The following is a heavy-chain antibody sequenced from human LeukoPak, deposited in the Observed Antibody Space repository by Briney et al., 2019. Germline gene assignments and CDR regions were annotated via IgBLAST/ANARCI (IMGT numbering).Heavy chain of an antibody. D-gene: IGHD5-12*01. CDR2: INPSSGDT. J-gene: IGHJ4*02. CDR1: GYTLTGYY. CDR3: AKNPYEYYFDY. Sequence: ASVKVPCKASGYTLTGYYTHWVRQAPGQGLEWMGWINPSSGDTNYAQKFQGRVTMTRDTSINTAYMELSRLRSDDTAVYYCAKNPYEYYFDYWGQGTLVTVSS. V-gene: IGHV1-2*02.